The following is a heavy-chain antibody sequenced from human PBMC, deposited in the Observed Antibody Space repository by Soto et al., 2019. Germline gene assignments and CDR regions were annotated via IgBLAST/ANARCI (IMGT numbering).Heavy chain of an antibody. CDR2: TYYRSKWYN. CDR1: GDSVSSNSAA. D-gene: IGHD2-2*01. V-gene: IGHV6-1*01. Sequence: PSQTLSLTCAISGDSVSSNSAAWNWIRQSPSRGLEWLGRTYYRSKWYNDYAVSVKSRITINPDTSKNQFSLQLNSVTPEDTAVYYCARDWWYQLLGEYYSYSYGMDVWGQGTTVTVSS. J-gene: IGHJ6*02. CDR3: ARDWWYQLLGEYYSYSYGMDV.